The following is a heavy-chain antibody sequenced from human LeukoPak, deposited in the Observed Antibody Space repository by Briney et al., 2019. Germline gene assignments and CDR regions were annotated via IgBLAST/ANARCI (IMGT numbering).Heavy chain of an antibody. CDR2: IYHSGST. CDR3: ARDSQAYSGSYYSNWFDP. J-gene: IGHJ5*02. V-gene: IGHV4-38-2*02. D-gene: IGHD1-26*01. Sequence: SETLSLTCTVSGYSISSGYYWGWIRQPPGKGLEWIGSIYHSGSTYYNPSLKSRDTISVDTSKNQFSLKLSSVTAADTAVYYCARDSQAYSGSYYSNWFDPWGQGTLVTVSS. CDR1: GYSISSGYY.